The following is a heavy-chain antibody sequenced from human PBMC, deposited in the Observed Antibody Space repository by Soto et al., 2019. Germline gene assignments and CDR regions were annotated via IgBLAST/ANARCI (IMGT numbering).Heavy chain of an antibody. J-gene: IGHJ6*02. CDR1: GYTFTGYY. D-gene: IGHD5-18*01. V-gene: IGHV1-2*04. Sequence: ASVKVSCKASGYTFTGYYMHWVRQAPGQGLEWMGWINPNSGGTNYAQKFQGWVTMTRDTSISTAYMELSRLRSDDTAVYYCARDLRTMVTVYYCMGVWGQVTTVTVSS. CDR3: ARDLRTMVTVYYCMGV. CDR2: INPNSGGT.